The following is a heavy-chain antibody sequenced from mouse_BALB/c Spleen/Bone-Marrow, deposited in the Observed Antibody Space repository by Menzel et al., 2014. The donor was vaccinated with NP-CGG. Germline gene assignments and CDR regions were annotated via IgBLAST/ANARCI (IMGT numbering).Heavy chain of an antibody. CDR3: VREGRIYYFDY. D-gene: IGHD1-1*01. CDR1: DFNIKDTY. CDR2: VDPAIGNT. J-gene: IGHJ2*01. Sequence: EVQLQQSGAELVKPGASVKLSCTASDFNIKDTYMHWVKQRPEQGLEWIGRVDPAIGNTKYAPKFQGKATITADTSSNAAYLRLSSLTSEDTAVYYCVREGRIYYFDYWGQGTTLTVSS. V-gene: IGHV14-3*02.